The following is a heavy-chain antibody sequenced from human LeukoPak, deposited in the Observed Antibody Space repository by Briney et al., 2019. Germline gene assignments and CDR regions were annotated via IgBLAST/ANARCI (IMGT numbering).Heavy chain of an antibody. CDR3: AREWGVGMVATAANAFDY. D-gene: IGHD5-12*01. V-gene: IGHV1-8*02. J-gene: IGHJ4*02. CDR2: MNPNSGNT. CDR1: GYTFTSYD. Sequence: ASVKVSCKASGYTFTSYDINWVRQATGQGLEWMGWMNPNSGNTGYAQKFQGRVTMTRDMSTSTVYMELSSLRSEDTAVYYCAREWGVGMVATAANAFDYWGQGTLVTVSS.